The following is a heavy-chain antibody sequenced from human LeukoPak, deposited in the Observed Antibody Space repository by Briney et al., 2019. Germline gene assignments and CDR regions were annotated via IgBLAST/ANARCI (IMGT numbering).Heavy chain of an antibody. D-gene: IGHD6-13*01. CDR3: ANRRLNVYVTSTWDPDL. V-gene: IGHV5-51*04. CDR1: GNSYTNNW. J-gene: IGHJ5*02. Sequence: GESLKLYCKGSGNSYTNNWIAWVRQMPRKGLEWMGILNPDDSDTQYTPPFQCQVTISADRPTSTAYLPWSSLNASDTPIYSCANRRLNVYVTSTWDPDLCGQGTLVTVTS. CDR2: LNPDDSDT.